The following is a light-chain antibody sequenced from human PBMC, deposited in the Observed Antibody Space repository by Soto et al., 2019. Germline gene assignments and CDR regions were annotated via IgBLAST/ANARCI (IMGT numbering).Light chain of an antibody. CDR3: QHRSSWPIT. CDR2: DAS. Sequence: EVVLTQSPATLSLSPGERAALSCRASQSVSSYLAWYQQKPGQAPRLLIYDASNRATVIAARFNGSGSGTDFTPTISSLEPEDFAVYYCQHRSSWPITFGQGTRLEIK. CDR1: QSVSSY. V-gene: IGKV3-11*01. J-gene: IGKJ5*01.